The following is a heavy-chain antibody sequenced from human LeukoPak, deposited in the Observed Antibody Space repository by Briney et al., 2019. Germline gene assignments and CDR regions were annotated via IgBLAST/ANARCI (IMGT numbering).Heavy chain of an antibody. J-gene: IGHJ3*02. CDR2: IIPIFGIA. D-gene: IGHD3-22*01. CDR1: GGTFSSYA. Sequence: SVKVSCKASGGTFSSYATSWVRQAPGQGLEWMGRIIPIFGIANYAQKFQGRVTITADKSTSTAYMELSSLRSEDTAVYYCARAPSYYDSSGYYEGDAFDIWGQGTMVTVSS. CDR3: ARAPSYYDSSGYYEGDAFDI. V-gene: IGHV1-69*04.